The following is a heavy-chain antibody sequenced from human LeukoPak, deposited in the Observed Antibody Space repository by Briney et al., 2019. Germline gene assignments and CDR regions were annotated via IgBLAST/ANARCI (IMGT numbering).Heavy chain of an antibody. V-gene: IGHV4-59*01. CDR3: ERDSLRYFEEYYYYYGMDV. Sequence: SETLSLTCTVSGGSISSYYWSWIWQPPGKGLEWIGYIYYTGSTNYNPPLKSLVTLSVDTSKNPFSLKLSSVTAADTAVYYCERDSLRYFEEYYYYYGMDVWGQGTTVTVSS. CDR2: IYYTGST. CDR1: GGSISSYY. J-gene: IGHJ6*02. D-gene: IGHD3-9*01.